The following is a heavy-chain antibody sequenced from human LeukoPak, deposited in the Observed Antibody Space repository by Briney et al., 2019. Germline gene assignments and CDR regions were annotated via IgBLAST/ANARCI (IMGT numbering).Heavy chain of an antibody. CDR1: GFTFSSYA. CDR2: ISGSGGST. D-gene: IGHD5-18*01. CDR3: AKGHSGYGYYNWFDP. V-gene: IGHV3-23*01. Sequence: SGGSLRLSCAASGFTFSSYAMSWVRQAPGKGLEWVSAISGSGGSTYYADSVKGRFTISGDNSKNTLYLQMNSLRAEDTAVYYCAKGHSGYGYYNWFDPWGQGTLVTVSS. J-gene: IGHJ5*02.